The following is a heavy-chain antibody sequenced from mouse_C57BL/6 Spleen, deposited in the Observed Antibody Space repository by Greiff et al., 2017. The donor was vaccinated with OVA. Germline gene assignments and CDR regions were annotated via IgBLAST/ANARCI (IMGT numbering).Heavy chain of an antibody. CDR2: ISYDGSN. CDR3: ARDRDGYTWFAY. D-gene: IGHD2-3*01. J-gene: IGHJ3*01. CDR1: GYSITSGYY. Sequence: ESGPGLVKPSQSLSLTCSVTGYSITSGYYWNWIRQFPGNKLEWMGYISYDGSNNYNPSLKNRISITRDTSKNQFFLKLNSVTTEDTATYYCARDRDGYTWFAYWGQGTLVTVSA. V-gene: IGHV3-6*01.